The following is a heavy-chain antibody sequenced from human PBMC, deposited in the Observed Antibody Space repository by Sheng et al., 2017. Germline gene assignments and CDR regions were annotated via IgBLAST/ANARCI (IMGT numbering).Heavy chain of an antibody. CDR1: GFTFSSYS. CDR3: ARGVGRSSGYLY. V-gene: IGHV3-21*01. CDR2: ISSSSSYI. Sequence: ESGGGLVKPGGSLRLSCAASGFTFSSYSMNWVRQAPGKGLEWVSSISSSSSYIYYADSVKGRFTISRDNAKNSLYLQMNSLRAEDTAVYYCARGVGRSSGYLYWGQGTLVTVSS. J-gene: IGHJ4*02. D-gene: IGHD3-22*01.